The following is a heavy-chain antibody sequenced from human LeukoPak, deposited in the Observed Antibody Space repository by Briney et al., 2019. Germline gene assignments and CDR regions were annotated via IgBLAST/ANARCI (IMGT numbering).Heavy chain of an antibody. D-gene: IGHD4-23*01. Sequence: ASVKVSCKASGYTFTSYYIDWVRQAPGQGLEWMGIINPSGGSTSYAQKFQGRVTMTRDMSTSTVYMELSSLRSEDTAVYYCASLAGGNSESSDAFDIWGQGTMVTVSS. J-gene: IGHJ3*02. CDR2: INPSGGST. CDR3: ASLAGGNSESSDAFDI. V-gene: IGHV1-46*01. CDR1: GYTFTSYY.